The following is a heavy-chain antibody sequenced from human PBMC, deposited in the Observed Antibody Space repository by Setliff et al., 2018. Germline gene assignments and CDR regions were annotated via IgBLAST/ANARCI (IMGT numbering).Heavy chain of an antibody. D-gene: IGHD2-8*01. CDR1: GGSFSGYY. CDR3: ARIDIVLMVYAD. J-gene: IGHJ3*01. CDR2: INHSGST. Sequence: PSETLSLTCAVYGGSFSGYYWSWIRQPPGKGLEWIGEINHSGSTNYNPSLKSRVTISVDTSKNQFSLKLSSVTAADTAVYYCARIDIVLMVYADWGQGTRVTVAS. V-gene: IGHV4-34*01.